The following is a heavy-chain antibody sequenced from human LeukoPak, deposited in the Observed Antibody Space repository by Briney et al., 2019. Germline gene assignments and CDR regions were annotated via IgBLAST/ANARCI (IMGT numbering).Heavy chain of an antibody. V-gene: IGHV1-2*04. CDR3: ARAGFGIAVGAH. CDR1: GYTFTGYY. CDR2: INPNSGGT. Sequence: ASVKVSCKASGYTFTGYYMHWVRQSPGQGVEWMGWINPNSGGTNYAQKFQGWVTMTRDTSISTDYMELSRLRSDDTAVYYCARAGFGIAVGAHWGQRTLVTVSS. J-gene: IGHJ4*02. D-gene: IGHD6-19*01.